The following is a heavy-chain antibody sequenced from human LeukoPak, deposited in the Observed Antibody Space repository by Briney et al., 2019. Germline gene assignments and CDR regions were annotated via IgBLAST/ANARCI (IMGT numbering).Heavy chain of an antibody. CDR1: GFTFSNYG. V-gene: IGHV3-33*03. CDR2: ISFDGRNE. J-gene: IGHJ4*02. Sequence: GGSLRLSCAASGFTFSNYGMHWVRQAPGKGLEWVATISFDGRNEYYADSVKGRFTISRDNSKNTLYLQMNSLRAEETAVYYCAKDKPSDYFAYYFVYWGQGTLVTVSS. CDR3: AKDKPSDYFAYYFVY. D-gene: IGHD3-22*01.